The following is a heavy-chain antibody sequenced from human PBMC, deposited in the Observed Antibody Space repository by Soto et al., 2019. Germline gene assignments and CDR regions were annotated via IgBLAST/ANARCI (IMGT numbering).Heavy chain of an antibody. CDR1: GFTFSSYT. D-gene: IGHD6-6*01. J-gene: IGHJ4*02. Sequence: PGGSLRLSCATSGFTFSSYTMHWVRQAPGKGLEWVAVISYDGSNKYYADSVKGRFTISRDNSKNTLYLQMNSLRAEDTAVYYCAREYLAALNYWGQGTLVTVSS. V-gene: IGHV3-30-3*01. CDR2: ISYDGSNK. CDR3: AREYLAALNY.